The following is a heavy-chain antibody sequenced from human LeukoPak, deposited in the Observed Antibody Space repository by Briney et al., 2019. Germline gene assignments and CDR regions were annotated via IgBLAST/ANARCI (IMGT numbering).Heavy chain of an antibody. V-gene: IGHV3-7*01. CDR3: ARDLGNYYYMDV. Sequence: GGSLGLSCAASGFTFSSYWMSWVRQAPGKGLEWVANIKQDGREKYYVDSVKGRFTISRDNAKNSLYLQMNSLRAEDTAVYYCARDLGNYYYMDVWGKGTTVTVSS. CDR2: IKQDGREK. J-gene: IGHJ6*03. CDR1: GFTFSSYW. D-gene: IGHD2-15*01.